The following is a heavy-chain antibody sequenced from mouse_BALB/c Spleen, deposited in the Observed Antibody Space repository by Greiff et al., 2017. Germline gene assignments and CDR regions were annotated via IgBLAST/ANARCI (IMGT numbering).Heavy chain of an antibody. CDR1: GFSLTDYG. D-gene: IGHD1-1*01. V-gene: IGHV2-6-5*01. CDR3: ARDRGYGSYAMDY. J-gene: IGHJ4*01. CDR2: IWGGGST. Sequence: VKVVESGPGLVAPSQSLSITCTVSGFSLTDYGVSWIRQPPGKGLEWLGVIWGGGSTYYNSALKSRLSISKDNSKSQVFLKMNSLQTDDTAMYYCARDRGYGSYAMDYWGQGTSVTVS.